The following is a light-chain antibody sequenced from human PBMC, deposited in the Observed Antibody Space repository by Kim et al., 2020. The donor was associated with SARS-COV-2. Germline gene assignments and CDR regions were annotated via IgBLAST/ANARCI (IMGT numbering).Light chain of an antibody. V-gene: IGKV1-6*01. J-gene: IGKJ2*01. Sequence: STSVGDKVTITCRASQGIRNDLGWYQQKPGKAPKLLIYSASSLQSGVPSRFSGSGSGTDFTLTISSLQPEDFATYYCLQDYNYPYTFGQGTKLEI. CDR2: SAS. CDR1: QGIRND. CDR3: LQDYNYPYT.